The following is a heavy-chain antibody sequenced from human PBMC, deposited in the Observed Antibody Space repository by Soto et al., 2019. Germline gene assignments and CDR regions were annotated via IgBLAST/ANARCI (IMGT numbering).Heavy chain of an antibody. V-gene: IGHV4-4*07. Sequence: ETLSLTCTVSGGSISNYFCNWIRQPAGKGLEWIGRIDNSGSTNYNPSLKSRITMSADTSRNQFSLKLNSVTAADTAVYYCARGGQDFWSGPFDYWGQGAQVTVSS. CDR2: IDNSGST. D-gene: IGHD3-3*01. J-gene: IGHJ4*02. CDR1: GGSISNYF. CDR3: ARGGQDFWSGPFDY.